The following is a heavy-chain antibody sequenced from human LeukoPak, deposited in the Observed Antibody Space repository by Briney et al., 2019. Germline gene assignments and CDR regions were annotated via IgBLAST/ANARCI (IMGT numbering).Heavy chain of an antibody. J-gene: IGHJ4*02. V-gene: IGHV3-53*01. CDR3: ARDLSRFSGSYGY. CDR1: GFTVSSNY. CDR2: IYSGGST. Sequence: GGSLRLSCAASGFTVSSNYMSWVRQAPGKGLEWVSVIYSGGSTYYADSVKGRFTISRDNSKSTLYLQMNSLRAEDTAVYYCARDLSRFSGSYGYWGQGTLVTVSS. D-gene: IGHD1-26*01.